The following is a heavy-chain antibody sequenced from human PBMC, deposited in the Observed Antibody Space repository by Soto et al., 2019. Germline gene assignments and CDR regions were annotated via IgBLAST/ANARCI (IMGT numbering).Heavy chain of an antibody. J-gene: IGHJ6*04. V-gene: IGHV3-49*03. CDR1: GFTFDDDA. CDR3: ASGLITRDV. Sequence: EEQLVESGGDFVQPGRSLRLSCTPSGFTFDDDAINWFRQAPGKGLEWVGFIRAKKYGGTSQYAASVKGRFTISRDDSKNVASQKMTSLKIDDTALYFYASGLITRDVWGKGTTVIVSS. D-gene: IGHD2-2*01. CDR2: IRAKKYGGTS.